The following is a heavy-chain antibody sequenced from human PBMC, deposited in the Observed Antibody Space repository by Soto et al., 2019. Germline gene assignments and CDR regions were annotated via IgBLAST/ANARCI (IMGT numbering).Heavy chain of an antibody. Sequence: QVQLVQSGAEVKKPGASVKVSCKASGYTFTSYNINWVRQATGQGLEGMGWMNPNSGNTGYAQKFQGRVTMTRNTSISTAYMELSSLRSEDTAVYYCARRGYSSSWYYYYYYGMDVWGQGTTVTVSS. V-gene: IGHV1-8*01. D-gene: IGHD6-13*01. CDR1: GYTFTSYN. CDR2: MNPNSGNT. J-gene: IGHJ6*02. CDR3: ARRGYSSSWYYYYYYGMDV.